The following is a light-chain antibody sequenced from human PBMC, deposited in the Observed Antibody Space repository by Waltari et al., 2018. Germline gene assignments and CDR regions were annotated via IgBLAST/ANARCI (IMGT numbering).Light chain of an antibody. CDR1: QSVLYSYNNKNC. V-gene: IGKV4-1*01. CDR2: WAS. Sequence: DIVMTQSPDSLAVSLGERATINCKSRQSVLYSYNNKNCLAWYQQKPGQPPKLLIYWASTRESGVPDRFSGSGSGTDFTLTISSLQAEDVAVYYCHQYYSSPWTFGQGTKVEI. CDR3: HQYYSSPWT. J-gene: IGKJ1*01.